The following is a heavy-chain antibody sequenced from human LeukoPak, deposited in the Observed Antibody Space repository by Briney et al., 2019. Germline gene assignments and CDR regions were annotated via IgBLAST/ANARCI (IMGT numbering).Heavy chain of an antibody. V-gene: IGHV3-53*01. CDR3: ARDCSGDNCYSRSDAFDI. J-gene: IGHJ3*02. CDR2: IYGDGST. D-gene: IGHD2-15*01. CDR1: GFFVSTNY. Sequence: GGSLRLSCATSGFFVSTNYMSWVRQAPGKGLEWVSVIYGDGSTYYADSVKGRFTISRDNLYNTLYLQMSSLRAEDTAVYYCARDCSGDNCYSRSDAFDIWGQGTMVTVSS.